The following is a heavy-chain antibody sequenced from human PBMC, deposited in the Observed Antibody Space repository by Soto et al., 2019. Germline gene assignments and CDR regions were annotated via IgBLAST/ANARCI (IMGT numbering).Heavy chain of an antibody. CDR1: GFTFSSYS. CDR3: AREMIYDFWSGSSSHDY. V-gene: IGHV3-48*02. CDR2: ISSSSSTI. D-gene: IGHD3-3*01. J-gene: IGHJ4*02. Sequence: EVQLVESGGGLVQPGGSLRLSCAASGFTFSSYSMNWVHQAPGKGLEWVSYISSSSSTIYYADSVKGRFTISRDNAKNSLYLQMNSMRDEDTAVYYCAREMIYDFWSGSSSHDYWGQGTLVTVSS.